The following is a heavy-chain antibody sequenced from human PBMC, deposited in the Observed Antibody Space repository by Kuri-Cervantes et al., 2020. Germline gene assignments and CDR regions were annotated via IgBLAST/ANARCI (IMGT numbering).Heavy chain of an antibody. CDR2: INHSGST. Sequence: GSLRLPCAVYGGSFSGYYWSWIRQPPGKGLEWIGEINHSGSTNYNPSLKSRVTISVDTSKNQFSLKLSSVTAAETAVYYCAREVATMNYYYYMDVWGKGTTVTVSS. V-gene: IGHV4-34*01. CDR1: GGSFSGYY. J-gene: IGHJ6*03. CDR3: AREVATMNYYYYMDV. D-gene: IGHD5-12*01.